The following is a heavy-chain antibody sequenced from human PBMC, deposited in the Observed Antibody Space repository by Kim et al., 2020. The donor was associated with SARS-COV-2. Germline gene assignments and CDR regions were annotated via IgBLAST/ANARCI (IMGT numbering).Heavy chain of an antibody. CDR2: ISGSGYDT. CDR3: AKDRAAAAGTGQFDY. V-gene: IGHV3-23*01. J-gene: IGHJ4*02. Sequence: GGSLRLSCAASGFTFSSYAMSWVRQAPGKGLEWVSAISGSGYDTYYADSVKGRFTISRDSSQNTVYLQVNSLRGEDTAVYYCAKDRAAAAGTGQFDYWGQGTVVTVSS. CDR1: GFTFSSYA. D-gene: IGHD6-13*01.